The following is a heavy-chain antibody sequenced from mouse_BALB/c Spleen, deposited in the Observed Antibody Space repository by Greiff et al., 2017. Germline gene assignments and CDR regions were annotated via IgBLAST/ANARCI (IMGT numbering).Heavy chain of an antibody. J-gene: IGHJ2*01. CDR3: ARTFITTVVAFDY. D-gene: IGHD1-1*01. CDR2: INPYNDGT. CDR1: GYTFTSYV. V-gene: IGHV1-14*01. Sequence: EVQRVESGPELVKPGASVKMSCKASGYTFTSYVMHWVKQKPGQGLEWIGYINPYNDGTKYNEKFKGKATLTSDKSSSTAYMELSSLTSEDSAVYYCARTFITTVVAFDYWGQGTTLTVSS.